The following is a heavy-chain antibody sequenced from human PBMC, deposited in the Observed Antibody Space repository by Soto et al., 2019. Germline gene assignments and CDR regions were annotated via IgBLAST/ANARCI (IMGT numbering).Heavy chain of an antibody. J-gene: IGHJ6*02. V-gene: IGHV1-69*12. Sequence: QVQLVQSGAEVKKPGSSVKVSCKASGGTFSTYAISWVRQAPGQGLEWMGGIIPIFGTADYAQKFQGRVTITEDESTTTADLELSSLRSEDTAGYYCARDRPRETYGGNYYYHMDVWGQGTTVSVSS. CDR1: GGTFSTYA. CDR2: IIPIFGTA. CDR3: ARDRPRETYGGNYYYHMDV. D-gene: IGHD4-17*01.